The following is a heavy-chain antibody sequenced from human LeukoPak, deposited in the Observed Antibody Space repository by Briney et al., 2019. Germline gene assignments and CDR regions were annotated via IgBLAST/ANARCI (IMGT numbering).Heavy chain of an antibody. J-gene: IGHJ4*01. CDR2: IRYDGSNK. CDR1: GFTFSSYG. CDR3: AKLPSVVPVKWDLDH. V-gene: IGHV3-30*02. Sequence: GGSLRLSCAASGFTFSSYGMHWVRQAPGKGLEWVAFIRYDGSNKYYADSVRGRFTISRDNSKNTLYLQMNSLRAEDTAVFYCAKLPSVVPVKWDLDHWGHGTLVTVSS. D-gene: IGHD1-26*01.